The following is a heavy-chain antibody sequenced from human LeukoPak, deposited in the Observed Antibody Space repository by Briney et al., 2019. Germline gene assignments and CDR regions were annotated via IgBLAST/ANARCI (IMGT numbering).Heavy chain of an antibody. V-gene: IGHV3-23*01. D-gene: IGHD3-22*01. CDR2: ISGSDAGT. J-gene: IGHJ3*02. Sequence: GGSLRLSCAASGFTFNNYAMSWVRQAPGKGLEWVSAISGSDAGTYYADSVKGRFTISRDNSKNTLYLQMNSLRAEDTAVYYCARGTVTMIVVANHDAFDIWGQGTMVTVSS. CDR1: GFTFNNYA. CDR3: ARGTVTMIVVANHDAFDI.